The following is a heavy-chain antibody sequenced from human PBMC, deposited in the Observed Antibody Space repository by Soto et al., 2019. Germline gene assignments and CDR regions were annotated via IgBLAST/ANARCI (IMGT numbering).Heavy chain of an antibody. CDR3: ARVPRIIRSPDY. CDR1: GVSIGSGDYY. J-gene: IGHJ4*02. D-gene: IGHD3-3*01. Sequence: QVQLQESGPGLVKPSQTLSLTCTVSGVSIGSGDYYWSWIRQPPGKGLEWIGYIFHSGSPYHNPTLKSRVTISLDTSKKQFSLKLTSVTAADTAVYYCARVPRIIRSPDYWGRGILVTVSS. V-gene: IGHV4-30-4*01. CDR2: IFHSGSP.